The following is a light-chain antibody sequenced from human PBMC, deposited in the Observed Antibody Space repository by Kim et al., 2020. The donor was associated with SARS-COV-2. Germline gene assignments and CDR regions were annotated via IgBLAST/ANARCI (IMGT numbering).Light chain of an antibody. CDR1: SSNIGTQY. J-gene: IGLJ3*02. CDR2: RNN. V-gene: IGLV1-47*01. Sequence: QSVLTQSPSASGTPGQRVTISCSGSSSNIGTQYVYWYQHLPGTAPKLLIYRNNERPSGVPDRFSGSKSGTSASLAISWLRSEDEADYYCATWANSLRARVFGGGTQLTVL. CDR3: ATWANSLRARV.